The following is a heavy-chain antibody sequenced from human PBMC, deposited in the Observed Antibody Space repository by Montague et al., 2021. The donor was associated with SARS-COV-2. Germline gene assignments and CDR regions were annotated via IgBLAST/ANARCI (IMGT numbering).Heavy chain of an antibody. CDR3: VRGPHLGEFSLMVVS. CDR1: SGSISSGGYH. CDR2: IYYSGKT. Sequence: TLSLTCTVSSGSISSGGYHWSWIRRFPGKALEWIGYIYYSGKTLYNASLKSRVTLAMDTSKSQLSLRLTSATAADTAVYYCVRGPHLGEFSLMVVSWGQGTLVTVSS. V-gene: IGHV4-31*03. D-gene: IGHD3-16*02. J-gene: IGHJ4*02.